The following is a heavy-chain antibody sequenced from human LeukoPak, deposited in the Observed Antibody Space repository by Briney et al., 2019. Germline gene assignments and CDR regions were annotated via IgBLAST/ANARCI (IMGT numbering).Heavy chain of an antibody. D-gene: IGHD3-9*01. CDR1: GDSISTSKSY. CDR3: ASYDILTGYYFDS. J-gene: IGHJ4*02. Sequence: SETLSLTCTVSGDSISTSKSYWGWIRQPPLKGLEWIGSIYYSGSTYYNTSLKSRVTISVDTSKNQFSLKLTSVTAADTAVYYCASYDILTGYYFDSWGQGTLVTVSS. V-gene: IGHV4-39*07. CDR2: IYYSGST.